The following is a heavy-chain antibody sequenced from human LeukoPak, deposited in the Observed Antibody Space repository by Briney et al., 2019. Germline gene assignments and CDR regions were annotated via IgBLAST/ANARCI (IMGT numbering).Heavy chain of an antibody. CDR2: ISSNGGST. V-gene: IGHV3-64*01. CDR1: GFTFSSYA. J-gene: IGHJ4*02. CDR3: AIVGATKGVDY. D-gene: IGHD1-26*01. Sequence: AGGSLRLSCAASGFTFSSYAMHWVRQAPGKGLEYVSAISSNGGSTYYANSVKGRFTISRDNSKNTLYLQMGSLRAEDMAVYYCAIVGATKGVDYWGQGTLVTVSS.